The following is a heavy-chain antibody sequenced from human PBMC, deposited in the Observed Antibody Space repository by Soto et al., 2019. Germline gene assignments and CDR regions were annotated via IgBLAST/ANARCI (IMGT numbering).Heavy chain of an antibody. D-gene: IGHD5-18*01. CDR2: IYHSGST. V-gene: IGHV4-4*02. CDR3: ATAVSDTSGWLDP. CDR1: GGSIRSSNW. J-gene: IGHJ5*02. Sequence: PSETLSLTCAVSGGSIRSSNWWRVVREPPGKGLGCIGEIYHSGSTNYNPSLESRVTISVDKYKNQFSLKLSSVTAADTAVYYCATAVSDTSGWLDPWGQGTLATVSS.